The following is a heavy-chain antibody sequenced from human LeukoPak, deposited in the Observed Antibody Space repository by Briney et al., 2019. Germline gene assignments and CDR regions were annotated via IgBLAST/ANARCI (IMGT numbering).Heavy chain of an antibody. CDR1: VSTFSSYA. D-gene: IGHD7-27*01. CDR3: ARGPPNWGYDY. CDR2: MSPNSGDT. J-gene: IGHJ4*02. V-gene: IGHV1-8*02. Sequence: ASVKVSCKACVSTFSSYAINWVRQATGQRPEWMGWMSPNSGDTGYAQKFQDRVTMTRNTSISTAYMELSSLRSDDTAVYYCARGPPNWGYDYWGPGTLVTVSS.